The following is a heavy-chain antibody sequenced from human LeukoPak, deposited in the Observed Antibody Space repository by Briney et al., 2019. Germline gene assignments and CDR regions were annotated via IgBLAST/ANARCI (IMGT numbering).Heavy chain of an antibody. CDR1: GFTFSSYW. D-gene: IGHD3-3*01. CDR3: ARVLYDFWSGYNWFDP. CDR2: IKQDGSEK. J-gene: IGHJ5*02. Sequence: PGGSLRLSCAASGFTFSSYWMSWVRQAPGKGLEWVANIKQDGSEKYYVDSVKGRFTISRDNAKNSLYLQMNSLRAEDTAVYYCARVLYDFWSGYNWFDPWGQGTLVTVSS. V-gene: IGHV3-7*01.